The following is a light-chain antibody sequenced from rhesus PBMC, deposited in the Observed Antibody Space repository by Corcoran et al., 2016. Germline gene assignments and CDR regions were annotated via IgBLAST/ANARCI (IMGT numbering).Light chain of an antibody. CDR3: LQGYPTPWT. V-gene: IGKV1-94*01. J-gene: IGKJ1*01. CDR1: QGLNKE. CDR2: AES. Sequence: DIQMTQSPSSLSASVGDRVTVTCRASQGLNKELSWYQQKPGKAPPLLIYAESSLQPGVSSRFSARGAGTDCTLPISSLQPEDVATYYCLQGYPTPWTFGQGTKVEIK.